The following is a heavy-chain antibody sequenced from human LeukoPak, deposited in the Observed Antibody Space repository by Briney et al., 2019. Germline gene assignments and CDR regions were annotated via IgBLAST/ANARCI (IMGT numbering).Heavy chain of an antibody. V-gene: IGHV3-23*01. J-gene: IGHJ5*02. D-gene: IGHD3-22*01. CDR2: ISGSVGST. CDR1: GFTFSSYA. Sequence: PGGSLRLSCAASGFTFSSYALSWVRQAPGKGLEWFSAISGSVGSTYYADSVKGRFTISRDNSKNTLYLQMNSLRAEDTAVYYCAKDPKTYYYDSSGYLNWFDPWGQGTLVTVSS. CDR3: AKDPKTYYYDSSGYLNWFDP.